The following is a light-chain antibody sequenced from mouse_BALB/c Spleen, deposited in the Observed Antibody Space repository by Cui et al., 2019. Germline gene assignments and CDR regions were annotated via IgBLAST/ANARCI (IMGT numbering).Light chain of an antibody. CDR1: SCVSD. Sequence: QIVLTQSPAIMSASLGEECTLTCSASSCVSDMHWYQQKSGTSPKLLIYSTSNLTSGVPSRFSGSGSGTFYSLTISSVEAEDAADYYCHQWSSYTWTFGGGTKLEIK. CDR3: HQWSSYTWT. CDR2: STS. J-gene: IGKJ1*01. V-gene: IGKV4-80*01.